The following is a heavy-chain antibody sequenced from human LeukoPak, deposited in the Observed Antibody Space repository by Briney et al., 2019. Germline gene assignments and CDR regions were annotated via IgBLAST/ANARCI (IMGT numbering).Heavy chain of an antibody. CDR3: ARAAELLWFGELGKNDY. J-gene: IGHJ4*02. V-gene: IGHV4-39*07. Sequence: SETLSLTCTVSGGSISSSSYYWGWIRQPPGKGLEWIGSIYYSGSTYYNPSLKSRVTISVDTSKNQFSLKLSSVTAADTAVYYCARAAELLWFGELGKNDYWGQGTLVTVSS. D-gene: IGHD3-10*01. CDR1: GGSISSSSYY. CDR2: IYYSGST.